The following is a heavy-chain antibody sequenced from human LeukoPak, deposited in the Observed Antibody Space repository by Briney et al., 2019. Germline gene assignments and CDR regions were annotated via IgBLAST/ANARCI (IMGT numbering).Heavy chain of an antibody. CDR1: GDPFIGYY. D-gene: IGHD1-1*01. CDR3: ARIWNDWAFDI. CDR2: INSNYGGT. V-gene: IGHV1-2*02. Sequence: ASVKVSCKASGDPFIGYYFHWLRQAPGQGLGWMGWINSNYGGTDYAQKFQGRVTMTRDTSISTVHMELSSLGFDDTAIYFCARIWNDWAFDIWGQGTMVTVSS. J-gene: IGHJ3*02.